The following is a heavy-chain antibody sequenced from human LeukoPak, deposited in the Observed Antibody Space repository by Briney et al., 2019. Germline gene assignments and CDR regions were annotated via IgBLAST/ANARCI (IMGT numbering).Heavy chain of an antibody. Sequence: SGPTLRHPTPTLTLTFTFSGLSRGTRGMGVGWIRQPPVKGLEWLTLNDGDDDKYYSTSLKTRLTISKDTSKNQVVLTMTNMDPVDTATYYCARMAALADVYYYYGMDVWGKGTTVTVSS. J-gene: IGHJ6*04. V-gene: IGHV2-70*01. CDR1: GLSRGTRGMG. CDR2: NDGDDDK. D-gene: IGHD3-3*02. CDR3: ARMAALADVYYYYGMDV.